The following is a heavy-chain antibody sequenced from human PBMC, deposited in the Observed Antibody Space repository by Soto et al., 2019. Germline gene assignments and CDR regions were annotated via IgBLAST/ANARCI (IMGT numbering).Heavy chain of an antibody. CDR3: ATELNDMQAFDI. V-gene: IGHV3-33*01. Sequence: GGSLRLSCVASGFTFSTYGMHWVRQAPGKGLEWVAMTWNDGSNKYYVASVKDRFTISRDNSKNTLYLQMNSLRDEDSAVYYCATELNDMQAFDIWGQGTMVTVSS. D-gene: IGHD1-1*01. CDR1: GFTFSTYG. CDR2: TWNDGSNK. J-gene: IGHJ3*02.